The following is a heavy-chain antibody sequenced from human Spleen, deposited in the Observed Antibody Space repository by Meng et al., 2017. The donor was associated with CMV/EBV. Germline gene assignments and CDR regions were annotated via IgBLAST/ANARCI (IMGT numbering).Heavy chain of an antibody. CDR2: ISGSGGTT. CDR1: GFTFSNYA. J-gene: IGHJ5*02. V-gene: IGHV3-23*01. Sequence: GGSLRLSCAASGFTFSNYAMNWVRQAPERGLEWVSAISGSGGTTYYADSVKGRFTISRDNSRNTLYLQMNSLRAEDTAVYYCAKDDYGATGFDPWGQGTLVTVSS. CDR3: AKDDYGATGFDP. D-gene: IGHD4/OR15-4a*01.